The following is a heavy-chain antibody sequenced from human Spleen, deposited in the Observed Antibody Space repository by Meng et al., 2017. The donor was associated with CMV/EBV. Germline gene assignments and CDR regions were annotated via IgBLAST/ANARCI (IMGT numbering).Heavy chain of an antibody. CDR1: GFTFSSYA. D-gene: IGHD2-2*02. Sequence: GESLKISCAASGFTFSSYAMSWVRQAPGKGLEWVAVISYDGGNKDYADSVKGRFTISRDNSKNTLYLQMNGLRAEDTAVYYCARGGIYCSGTSCYTPLDYWGQGTLVTVSS. V-gene: IGHV3-30-3*01. CDR3: ARGGIYCSGTSCYTPLDY. J-gene: IGHJ4*02. CDR2: ISYDGGNK.